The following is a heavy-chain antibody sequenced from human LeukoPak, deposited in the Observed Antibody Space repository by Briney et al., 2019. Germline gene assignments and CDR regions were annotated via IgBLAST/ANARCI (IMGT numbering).Heavy chain of an antibody. CDR2: ISSSSSTI. V-gene: IGHV3-48*01. J-gene: IGHJ6*03. CDR1: GFTFSSYS. D-gene: IGHD4-17*01. Sequence: GGSLRLSCAASGFTFSSYSMNWVRQAPGKGLEWVSYISSSSSTIYYADSVKGRFTISRDNAKNSLYLQMNSLRAEDTAVYYCARGSPNYGDYDYYYYYYMDVWGKGTTVTVSS. CDR3: ARGSPNYGDYDYYYYYYMDV.